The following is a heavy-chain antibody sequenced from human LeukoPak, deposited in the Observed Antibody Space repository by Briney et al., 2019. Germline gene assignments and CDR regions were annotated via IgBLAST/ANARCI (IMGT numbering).Heavy chain of an antibody. V-gene: IGHV3-23*01. Sequence: PGGSLRLSCAASGFSFTDYAMTWVRQAPGRGLEWVPAILATRGNTYYTDSVKGRFTVSRDNSRNTLYLQMNSLRAEDTAVYYCAKQATVSWYSSLDAFDIWGQGTMVTVSS. CDR3: AKQATVSWYSSLDAFDI. CDR1: GFSFTDYA. J-gene: IGHJ3*02. CDR2: ILATRGNT. D-gene: IGHD6-13*01.